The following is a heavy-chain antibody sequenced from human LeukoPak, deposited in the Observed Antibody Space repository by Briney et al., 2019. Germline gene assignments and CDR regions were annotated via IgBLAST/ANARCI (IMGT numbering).Heavy chain of an antibody. CDR1: AGSISSRY. J-gene: IGHJ3*02. CDR2: MYYSGRT. CDR3: ARHDFWSGFDI. V-gene: IGHV4-59*11. D-gene: IGHD3-3*01. Sequence: PSETLSLTCTVSAGSISSRYWSWIRQPPGKGLEWIGYMYYSGRTNYNPSLKSRVTISVDTSKNQFSLKLSSVTAAGTAVYFCARHDFWSGFDIWGQGTMVTVSS.